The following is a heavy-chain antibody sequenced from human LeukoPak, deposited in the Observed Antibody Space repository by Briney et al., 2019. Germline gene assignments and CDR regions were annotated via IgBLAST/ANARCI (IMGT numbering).Heavy chain of an antibody. CDR1: GFTFSSYS. CDR3: ARDGGYYYDSSGPFDP. CDR2: ISSSSSTI. D-gene: IGHD3-22*01. V-gene: IGHV3-48*01. J-gene: IGHJ5*02. Sequence: PGGSLRLSCAASGFTFSSYSMNWVRQAPGKGLEWVSYISSSSSTIYYADSVKGRFTISRDNAKNSLYLQMNSLRAEDTAVYYCARDGGYYYDSSGPFDPWGQGTLVTVSS.